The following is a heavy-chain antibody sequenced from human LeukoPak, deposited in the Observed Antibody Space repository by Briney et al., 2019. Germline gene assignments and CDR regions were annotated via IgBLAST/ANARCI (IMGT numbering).Heavy chain of an antibody. J-gene: IGHJ5*02. V-gene: IGHV4-59*12. CDR2: IYYSGRT. CDR1: SGSISTYS. Sequence: PSETLSLTCTLSSGSISTYSWTWIRQPPGKGLEWGGYIYYSGRTNYNPSLKSRVTISIDTSKNKVSLKLSSVTAADTAVYYCARVPYSSSWYGLFDPWGQGTLVTVSS. D-gene: IGHD6-13*01. CDR3: ARVPYSSSWYGLFDP.